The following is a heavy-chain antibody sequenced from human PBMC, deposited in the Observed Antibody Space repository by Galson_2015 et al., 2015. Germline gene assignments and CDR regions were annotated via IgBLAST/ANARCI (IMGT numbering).Heavy chain of an antibody. CDR2: ITPIFATA. J-gene: IGHJ4*02. D-gene: IGHD3/OR15-3a*01. V-gene: IGHV1-69*06. CDR3: ARPPQDCAVPACPYTY. Sequence: SVKVSCKASGGTFNKYDISWVRQAPGQGLEWMGGITPIFATANYAQKLQGRVTITADRSTSTVYMELRSLRSEDTAVYFCARPPQDCAVPACPYTYWGQGTLVTVS. CDR1: GGTFNKYD.